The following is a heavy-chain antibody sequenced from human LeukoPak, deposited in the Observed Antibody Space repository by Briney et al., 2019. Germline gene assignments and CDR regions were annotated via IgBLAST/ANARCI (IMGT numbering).Heavy chain of an antibody. CDR3: ARVGELLRDTIDY. V-gene: IGHV1-2*06. CDR1: GYTFTGYY. J-gene: IGHJ4*02. Sequence: VASVKVSCKASGYTFTGYYMHWVRQAPGQGLEWMGRIKPNSGGTNYAQKFQGRVTTTRATSISTAYMELSRLRSDDTAVYYCARVGELLRDTIDYWGQGTLVTVSS. D-gene: IGHD1-26*01. CDR2: IKPNSGGT.